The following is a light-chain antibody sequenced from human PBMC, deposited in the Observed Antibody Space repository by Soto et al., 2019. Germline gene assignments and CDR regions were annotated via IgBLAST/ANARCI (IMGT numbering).Light chain of an antibody. CDR3: AAWDDSLNAVL. V-gene: IGLV1-44*01. J-gene: IGLJ2*01. Sequence: QSVLTQPPSASGTPGQKVTISCSGSNSNIGSNTVHWYQQLPGTAPKLLIFSNDQRPSGVPDRFSGSKSGTSASLAISGLQSEDEADYYCAAWDDSLNAVLFGGGTKVTVL. CDR2: SND. CDR1: NSNIGSNT.